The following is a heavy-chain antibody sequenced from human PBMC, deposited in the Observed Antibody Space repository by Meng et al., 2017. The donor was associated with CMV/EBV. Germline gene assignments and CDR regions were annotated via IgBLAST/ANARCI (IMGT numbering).Heavy chain of an antibody. CDR1: GFTFSSYS. Sequence: GGSLRLSCAASGFTFSSYSMNWVRQAPGKGLEWVSYISSSSSTIYYADSVKGRFTISVDTSKNQFSLKLSSVTAADTAVYYCARRGVGYGGNPNTKRWYYGMDVWGQGTTVTVSS. J-gene: IGHJ6*02. CDR3: ARRGVGYGGNPNTKRWYYGMDV. D-gene: IGHD4-23*01. V-gene: IGHV3-48*01. CDR2: ISSSSSTI.